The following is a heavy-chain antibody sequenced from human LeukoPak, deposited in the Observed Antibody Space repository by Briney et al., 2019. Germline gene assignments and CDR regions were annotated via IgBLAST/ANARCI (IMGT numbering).Heavy chain of an antibody. D-gene: IGHD4-17*01. V-gene: IGHV4-30-4*01. J-gene: IGHJ4*02. Sequence: SETLSLTCTVSGGSISSGDYYWTWIRQPPGKGLEWIGYIYYSGSTSYNPSLKSRVTISVDTSENQFSLKLSSVTAADTAVYYCARADCGDYAADYWGQGTLVTVSS. CDR3: ARADCGDYAADY. CDR2: IYYSGST. CDR1: GGSISSGDYY.